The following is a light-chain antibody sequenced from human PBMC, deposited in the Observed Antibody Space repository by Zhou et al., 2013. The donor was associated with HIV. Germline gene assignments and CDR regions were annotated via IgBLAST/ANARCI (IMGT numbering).Light chain of an antibody. Sequence: DIQMTQSPSSLSASEGDRVTITCRASQSISSYLNWYQQKPGKAPKVLIYAASSLQSGVPSRFSGSGSGTDFTLTISSLQPEDFATYYCQQSYSTPYTFGQGTKLEIK. CDR3: QQSYSTPYT. J-gene: IGKJ2*01. V-gene: IGKV1-39*01. CDR1: QSISSY. CDR2: AAS.